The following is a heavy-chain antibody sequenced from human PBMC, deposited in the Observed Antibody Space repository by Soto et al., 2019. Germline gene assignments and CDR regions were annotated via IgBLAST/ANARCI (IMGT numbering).Heavy chain of an antibody. D-gene: IGHD3-10*01. Sequence: QVQLVQYGAEVKNPGASVKVSSKASGYTFTSYGIIWVRQAAGQGLEWMGWISTYNGNTNYAQNLQGRVTMTTDTSTSTSYMELRSLRADDTAVYYCASEAPRIFGYGMDLWGQGTTVTVSS. CDR2: ISTYNGNT. CDR3: ASEAPRIFGYGMDL. J-gene: IGHJ6*02. V-gene: IGHV1-18*01. CDR1: GYTFTSYG.